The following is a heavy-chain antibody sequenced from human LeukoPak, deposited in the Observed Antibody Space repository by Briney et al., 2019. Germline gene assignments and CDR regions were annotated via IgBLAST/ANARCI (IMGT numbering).Heavy chain of an antibody. Sequence: GGSLRLSCAASGFTFSSYAMSWVRQAPGKGLEWVSAISGSGGSTYYADSVKGRFTISRDNSKNTLYLQMNSLRAEDTAVYYCAKELSGTGTTPNWFDPWGQGTLVTVSS. CDR2: ISGSGGST. V-gene: IGHV3-23*01. CDR3: AKELSGTGTTPNWFDP. CDR1: GFTFSSYA. D-gene: IGHD1-14*01. J-gene: IGHJ5*02.